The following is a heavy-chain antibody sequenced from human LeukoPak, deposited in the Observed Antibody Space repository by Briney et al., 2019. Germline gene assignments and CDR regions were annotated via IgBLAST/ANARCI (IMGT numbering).Heavy chain of an antibody. CDR1: GFTFSSYA. CDR3: AKDLGGITIFGVAPYFDY. J-gene: IGHJ4*02. V-gene: IGHV3-23*01. D-gene: IGHD3-3*01. Sequence: GGSLRLSCAASGFTFSSYAMSWVRQAPGKGLEWVSAISGSGGSTYYADSVKGRFTISRDNSKNTLYLLMNSLRAEDTAVYYCAKDLGGITIFGVAPYFDYWGQGTLVTVSS. CDR2: ISGSGGST.